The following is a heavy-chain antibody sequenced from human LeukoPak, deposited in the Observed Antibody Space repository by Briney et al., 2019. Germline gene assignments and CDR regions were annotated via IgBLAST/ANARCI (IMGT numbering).Heavy chain of an antibody. D-gene: IGHD2/OR15-2a*01. J-gene: IGHJ4*02. CDR2: ISAYNGNT. V-gene: IGHV1-18*01. Sequence: GASVKVSCKASGYTFTSYGISWVRQAPGQGREWMGWISAYNGNTNYEQKLQGRVTMTTDTSTSTAYMELWSLRSDDTAVYYCARYALGEYPGGYFDYWGQGTLVTVSS. CDR1: GYTFTSYG. CDR3: ARYALGEYPGGYFDY.